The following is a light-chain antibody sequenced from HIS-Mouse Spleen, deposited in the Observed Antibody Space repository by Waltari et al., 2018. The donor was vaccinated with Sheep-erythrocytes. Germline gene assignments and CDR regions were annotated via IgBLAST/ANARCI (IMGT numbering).Light chain of an antibody. J-gene: IGKJ1*01. CDR2: KAS. V-gene: IGKV1-5*03. CDR1: QSISSW. CDR3: QQLAT. Sequence: DILMTQSPSTLSASVGDRVTITCRASQSISSWLAWYQQKPGKAPKLLIYKASSLESGVPSRFSGSGSGTEFTLTISSLQPDDFATYYCQQLATFGQGTKVEIK.